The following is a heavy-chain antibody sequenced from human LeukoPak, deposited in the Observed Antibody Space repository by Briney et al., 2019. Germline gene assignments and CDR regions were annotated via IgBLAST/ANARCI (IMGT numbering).Heavy chain of an antibody. V-gene: IGHV3-9*01. J-gene: IGHJ4*02. CDR3: ARDIYCSSTSCSDY. Sequence: GGSLRLSCAASGFTFDDYAMHWVRQAPGKGLEWVSGISWNSGSIGYADSVKGRFTISRDNAKNSLYLQMNSLRAEDTAVYYCARDIYCSSTSCSDYWGQGTLVTVSS. CDR1: GFTFDDYA. D-gene: IGHD2-2*01. CDR2: ISWNSGSI.